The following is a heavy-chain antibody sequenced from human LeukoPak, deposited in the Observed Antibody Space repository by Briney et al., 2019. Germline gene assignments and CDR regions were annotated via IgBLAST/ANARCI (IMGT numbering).Heavy chain of an antibody. CDR2: VSGNGGRS. D-gene: IGHD3-9*01. CDR3: AKGVSGHYDILTGNDD. J-gene: IGHJ4*02. Sequence: GGSLRLSCAASGFTFSIYAMSWVRQAPGKGLEWVSGVSGNGGRSDYADSVKGRFTISRDNSKNSLFLQMNSLRAEDTAVYYCAKGVSGHYDILTGNDDWGQGTLVTVSS. CDR1: GFTFSIYA. V-gene: IGHV3-23*01.